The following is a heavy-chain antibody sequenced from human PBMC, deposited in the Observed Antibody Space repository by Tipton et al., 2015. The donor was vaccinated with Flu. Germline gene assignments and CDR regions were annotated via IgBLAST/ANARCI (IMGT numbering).Heavy chain of an antibody. CDR2: ISAYNGNT. J-gene: IGHJ4*02. CDR1: GYTFTSYG. Sequence: QLVQSGAEVKKPGASVKVSCKASGYTFTSYGISWVRQAPGQGLEWMGWISAYNGNTNYAQKLQGRVTMTTDTSTSTAYMELRSQRSDDTAGYYCARDRAVAGTWGGDYFDYWGQGTLVTVSS. V-gene: IGHV1-18*01. D-gene: IGHD6-19*01. CDR3: ARDRAVAGTWGGDYFDY.